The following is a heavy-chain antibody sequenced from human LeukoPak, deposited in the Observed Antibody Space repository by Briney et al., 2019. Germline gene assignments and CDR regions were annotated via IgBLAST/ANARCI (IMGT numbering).Heavy chain of an antibody. CDR1: GYTFTNYG. Sequence: ASVKVSCKASGYTFTNYGISWVRQAPGQGLEWMGWINPKSGGTNYAQKFQGRVTMTRDTSISTAYMELSRLGSDDTAVYYCARGRGYNYGHEGSVDFWGQGTLVTVSS. J-gene: IGHJ4*02. V-gene: IGHV1-2*02. D-gene: IGHD5-18*01. CDR3: ARGRGYNYGHEGSVDF. CDR2: INPKSGGT.